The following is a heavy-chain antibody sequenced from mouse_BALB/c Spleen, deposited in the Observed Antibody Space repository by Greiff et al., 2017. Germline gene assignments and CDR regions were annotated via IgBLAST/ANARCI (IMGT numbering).Heavy chain of an antibody. J-gene: IGHJ2*01. CDR2: ISSGGGST. Sequence: DVQLQESGGGLVKPGGSLKLSCAASGFAFSSYDMSWVRQTPEKRLEWVAYISSGGGSTYYPDTVKGRFTISRDNAKNTLYLQMSSLKSEDTAMYYCARLSYGSFFDYWGQGTTLTVSS. CDR3: ARLSYGSFFDY. CDR1: GFAFSSYD. V-gene: IGHV5-12-1*01. D-gene: IGHD2-2*01.